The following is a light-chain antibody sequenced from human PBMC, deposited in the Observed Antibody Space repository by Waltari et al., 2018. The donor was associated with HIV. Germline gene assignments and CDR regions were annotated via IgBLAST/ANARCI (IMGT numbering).Light chain of an antibody. CDR2: EVT. J-gene: IGLJ3*02. V-gene: IGLV2-18*02. CDR3: SSYSSSSTWV. CDR1: SSDVGSYNR. Sequence: QSALTQPPSVSGSPGQSVTISCTGTSSDVGSYNRVSWYQQPPGTAPKLMIYEVTSRPSVFPDRFSGSKSGNTASLTISGLQAEDEAHYYCSSYSSSSTWVFGGGTKLTVL.